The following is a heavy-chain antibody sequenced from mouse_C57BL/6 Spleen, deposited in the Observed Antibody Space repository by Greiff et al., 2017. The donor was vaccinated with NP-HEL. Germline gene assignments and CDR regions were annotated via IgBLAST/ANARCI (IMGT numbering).Heavy chain of an antibody. Sequence: VQLQQSGAELVRPGASVTLSCKASGYTFTDYEMHWVKQTPVHGLEWIGAIDPETGGTAYNQKFKGKAILTADKSSSTAYMELRSLTSEDSAVYYCTPITTVVATDFDYWGQGTTLTVSS. D-gene: IGHD1-1*01. CDR3: TPITTVVATDFDY. V-gene: IGHV1-15*01. CDR1: GYTFTDYE. J-gene: IGHJ2*01. CDR2: IDPETGGT.